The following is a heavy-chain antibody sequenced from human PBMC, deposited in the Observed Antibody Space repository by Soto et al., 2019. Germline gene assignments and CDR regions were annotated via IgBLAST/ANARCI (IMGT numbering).Heavy chain of an antibody. Sequence: SETLSLTCPVSGGSISSYYLSWIRQPPGKGLEWIGYIYYSGSTNYNPSLKSRVTISVDTSKNQFSLKLSSVTAADTAVYYCARHYGDYLFDYWGQGTLVTVSS. CDR1: GGSISSYY. V-gene: IGHV4-59*08. D-gene: IGHD4-17*01. J-gene: IGHJ4*02. CDR3: ARHYGDYLFDY. CDR2: IYYSGST.